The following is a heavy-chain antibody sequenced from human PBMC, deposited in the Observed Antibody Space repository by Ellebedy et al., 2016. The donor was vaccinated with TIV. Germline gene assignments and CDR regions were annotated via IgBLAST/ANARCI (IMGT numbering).Heavy chain of an antibody. J-gene: IGHJ4*02. V-gene: IGHV3-30-3*01. CDR3: ARHEMVGLIAAAGLDHFDY. Sequence: GESLKISCAASGFTFSSYAMHWVRQAPGKGLEWVAVISYDGSNKFYADSVKGRFTISRDNSKNTQYLQMNSLRAEDTAVYYCARHEMVGLIAAAGLDHFDYWGQGTLVTVSS. CDR1: GFTFSSYA. D-gene: IGHD6-13*01. CDR2: ISYDGSNK.